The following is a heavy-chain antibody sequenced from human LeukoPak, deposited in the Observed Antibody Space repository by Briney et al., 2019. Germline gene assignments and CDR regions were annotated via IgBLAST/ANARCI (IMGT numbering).Heavy chain of an antibody. J-gene: IGHJ4*02. V-gene: IGHV4-39*01. CDR3: ARVVPMYSSDWYDDY. D-gene: IGHD6-19*01. CDR2: IYYSGST. Sequence: PSETLSLTCTVSGGSISSSSYYWGWIRQPPGKGLEWIGTIYYSGSTYYNPSLKSRVTISVDTSKNQFSLKLSSVTAADTAVYYCARVVPMYSSDWYDDYWGQGTLVTVPS. CDR1: GGSISSSSYY.